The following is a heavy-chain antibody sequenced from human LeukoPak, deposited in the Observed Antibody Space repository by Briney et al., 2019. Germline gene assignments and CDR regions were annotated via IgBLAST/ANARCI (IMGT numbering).Heavy chain of an antibody. CDR3: ARDDPYYDSSGYHQGGAFDI. CDR2: IYTSGST. V-gene: IGHV4-4*07. D-gene: IGHD3-22*01. Sequence: SETLSLTCTVSGGSISSYYWSWIRQPAGKGLEWIGRIYTSGSTNYNPSLKSRVTMSVDTSKNQFSLKLSSVTAADTAVYYCARDDPYYDSSGYHQGGAFDIWGQGTMVTVSS. J-gene: IGHJ3*02. CDR1: GGSISSYY.